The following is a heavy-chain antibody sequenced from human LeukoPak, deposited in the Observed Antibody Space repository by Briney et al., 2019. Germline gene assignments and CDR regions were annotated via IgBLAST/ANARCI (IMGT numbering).Heavy chain of an antibody. J-gene: IGHJ4*02. CDR3: ARDLHWNQLGL. CDR1: GFTFSSYW. D-gene: IGHD1-1*01. Sequence: GSLILSCAASGFTFSSYWMFWVRPAPGKGLVWVSRINIDGSDITYADYVKGRFTISRDNAKNTLYLQMNSLRAEDTAVYFCARDLHWNQLGLWGQGTLVTVSS. CDR2: INIDGSDI. V-gene: IGHV3-74*01.